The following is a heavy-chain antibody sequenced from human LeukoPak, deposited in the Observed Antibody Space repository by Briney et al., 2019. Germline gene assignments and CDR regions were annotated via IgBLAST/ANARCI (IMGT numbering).Heavy chain of an antibody. CDR1: EFSVGSNY. Sequence: GGSLRLSCAASEFSVGSNYMTWVRQAPGKGLEWVSYISSSGSTIYYADSVKGRFTISRDNAKNSLYLQMNSLRAEDTAVYYCARDSSSWKPFDYWGQGTLVTVSS. J-gene: IGHJ4*02. CDR2: ISSSGSTI. CDR3: ARDSSSWKPFDY. D-gene: IGHD6-13*01. V-gene: IGHV3-48*03.